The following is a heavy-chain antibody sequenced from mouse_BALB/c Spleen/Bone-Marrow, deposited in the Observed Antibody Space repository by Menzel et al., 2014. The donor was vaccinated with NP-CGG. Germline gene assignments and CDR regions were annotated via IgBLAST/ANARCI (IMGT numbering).Heavy chain of an antibody. CDR1: GYTFTSYW. V-gene: IGHV1-7*01. J-gene: IGHJ3*01. Sequence: QVQLQQSGAELAKPGASVKMSCKASGYTFTSYWMHWVKQRPGQGLEWIGYINPSTGYTEYNQKFKDKATLTADKSSSTAYMQLSSLTSEESADFYCGRGGFGGAWFAYWGQGTLVTVSA. CDR3: GRGGFGGAWFAY. D-gene: IGHD1-1*02. CDR2: INPSTGYT.